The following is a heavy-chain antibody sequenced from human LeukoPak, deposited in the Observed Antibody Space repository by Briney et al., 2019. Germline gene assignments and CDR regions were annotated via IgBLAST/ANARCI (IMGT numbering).Heavy chain of an antibody. J-gene: IGHJ4*02. CDR1: GFTFSSYS. Sequence: GGSLRLSCAASGFTFSSYSMNWVRQAPGKGLEWVSSISSGSSYIYYADSVKGRFTISRDNAKNSLYLQMNSLRAEDTAVYYCAREVEGPYSSSWYEGGDYWGQGTLVTVSS. V-gene: IGHV3-21*01. CDR3: AREVEGPYSSSWYEGGDY. CDR2: ISSGSSYI. D-gene: IGHD6-13*01.